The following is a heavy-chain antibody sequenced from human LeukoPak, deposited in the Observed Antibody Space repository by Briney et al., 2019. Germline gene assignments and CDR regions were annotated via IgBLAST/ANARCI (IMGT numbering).Heavy chain of an antibody. CDR3: ARRRVRLERRSFDY. D-gene: IGHD1-1*01. CDR1: GGSFSGYY. CDR2: INHSGST. J-gene: IGHJ4*02. Sequence: SETLSLTCAVYGGSFSGYYWSWIRQPPGKGLEWIGEINHSGSTNYNPSLKSRVTISVDTSKNQFSLKLSSVTAADTAVYYRARRRVRLERRSFDYWGQGTLVTVSS. V-gene: IGHV4-34*01.